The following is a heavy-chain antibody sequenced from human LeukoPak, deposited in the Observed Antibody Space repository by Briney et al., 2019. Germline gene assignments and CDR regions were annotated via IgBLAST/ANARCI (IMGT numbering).Heavy chain of an antibody. CDR3: ARHRYSRGWLGTDY. D-gene: IGHD6-19*01. Sequence: GESLKISCKGSGSRFSSYWIGWVRQMPGKGLEWMGIINPGDSDTRYSPSLQGQVTVSVDKSITTAYLQWSSLKASDTAMYYCARHRYSRGWLGTDYWGQGTLVTVSS. CDR1: GSRFSSYW. V-gene: IGHV5-51*01. J-gene: IGHJ4*02. CDR2: INPGDSDT.